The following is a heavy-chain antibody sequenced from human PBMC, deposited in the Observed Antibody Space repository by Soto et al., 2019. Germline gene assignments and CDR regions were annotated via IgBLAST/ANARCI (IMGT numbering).Heavy chain of an antibody. CDR1: GFTFSSYA. J-gene: IGHJ6*02. Sequence: GSLRLSCAASGFTFSSYAMHWVRQAPGKGLEWVAVISYDGSNKYYADSVKGRFTISRDNSKNTLYLQMNSLRAEDTAVYYCARDRAIRGAIKTSLKVHYYYGMDVWGQGTTVTVSS. CDR3: ARDRAIRGAIKTSLKVHYYYGMDV. CDR2: ISYDGSNK. V-gene: IGHV3-30-3*01. D-gene: IGHD3-16*02.